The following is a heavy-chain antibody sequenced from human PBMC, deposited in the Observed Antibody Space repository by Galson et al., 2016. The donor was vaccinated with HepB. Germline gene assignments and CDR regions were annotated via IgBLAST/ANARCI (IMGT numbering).Heavy chain of an antibody. CDR3: ARCMLPLEGVWFDP. CDR1: GFSLTTTGAG. CDR2: IDWDDDK. D-gene: IGHD2-8*01. Sequence: PALVKPTQTLTLTCFFSGFSLTTTGAGVGWIRQPPGKALEWLALIDWDDDKRYSPSLKSRLTITKDTSINQAVLTMTNMDPVDTATYFCARCMLPLEGVWFDPWGQGTQVTVSS. V-gene: IGHV2-5*02. J-gene: IGHJ5*02.